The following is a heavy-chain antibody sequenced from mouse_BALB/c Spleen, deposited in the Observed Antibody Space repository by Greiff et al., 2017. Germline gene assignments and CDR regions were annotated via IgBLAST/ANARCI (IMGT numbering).Heavy chain of an antibody. V-gene: IGHV5-4*02. Sequence: DVKLVESGGGLVKPGGSLKLSCAASGFTFSDYYMYWVRQTPEKRLEWVATISDGGSYTYYPDSVKGRFTISRDNAKNNLYLQMSSLKSEDTAMYYCARDYGNYHVPFAYWGQGTLVTVSA. D-gene: IGHD2-1*01. CDR2: ISDGGSYT. J-gene: IGHJ3*01. CDR3: ARDYGNYHVPFAY. CDR1: GFTFSDYY.